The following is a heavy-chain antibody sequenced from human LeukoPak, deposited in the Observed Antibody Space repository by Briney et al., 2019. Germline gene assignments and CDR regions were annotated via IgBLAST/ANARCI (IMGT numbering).Heavy chain of an antibody. J-gene: IGHJ4*02. CDR3: ARDLGPLAAEPFDY. CDR1: GYTFTGYY. Sequence: ASVKVSCKASGYTFTGYYMHWVRQAPGQGLEWMGWINPNSGGTNYAQKFQGWVTMTRDTSISTAYMELSRLRSDDTAVYYCARDLGPLAAEPFDYWGQGTLVTVSS. CDR2: INPNSGGT. V-gene: IGHV1-2*04. D-gene: IGHD6-13*01.